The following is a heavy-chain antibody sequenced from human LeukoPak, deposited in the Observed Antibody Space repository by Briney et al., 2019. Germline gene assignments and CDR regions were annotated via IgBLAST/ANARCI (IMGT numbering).Heavy chain of an antibody. CDR3: AKTPGAINYYFDY. J-gene: IGHJ4*02. Sequence: GRSLRLSCAASGFTFSSYGMHWVRQAPGKRLEWVAVISYDGSNKYYADSVKGRFTISRDNSKNTLHLQMNSLRGEDTAVYYCAKTPGAINYYFDYWGQGTLVTVSS. V-gene: IGHV3-30*18. CDR1: GFTFSSYG. CDR2: ISYDGSNK. D-gene: IGHD2-2*01.